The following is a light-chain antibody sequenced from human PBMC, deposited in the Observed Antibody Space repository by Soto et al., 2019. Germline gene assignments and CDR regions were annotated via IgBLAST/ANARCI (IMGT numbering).Light chain of an antibody. Sequence: DIHMTQSPSTLSASVGDRVTITCRASQSISRWLAWYQQKSGKAPKFLIYDASNLESGVPSRFSGSGSGTEFSLTISSLQPDDFATYYCQQYHSYYPWTFGQGTKVDTK. CDR2: DAS. CDR3: QQYHSYYPWT. CDR1: QSISRW. V-gene: IGKV1-5*01. J-gene: IGKJ1*01.